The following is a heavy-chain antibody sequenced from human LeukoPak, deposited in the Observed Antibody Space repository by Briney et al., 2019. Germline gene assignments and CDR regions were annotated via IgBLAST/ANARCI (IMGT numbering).Heavy chain of an antibody. CDR1: GFTFSSYA. D-gene: IGHD6-13*01. J-gene: IGHJ6*02. V-gene: IGHV3-30-3*01. CDR2: ISYDGSNK. Sequence: GGSLRLSCAASGFTFSSYAMHWVRQAPGKGLEWVAVISYDGSNKYYADSVKGRFTISRDNSKNTLYLQMNSLRAEDTAVYYCARDRDQTRYSSSWYEYYYYYGMDVWGQGTTVTVSS. CDR3: ARDRDQTRYSSSWYEYYYYYGMDV.